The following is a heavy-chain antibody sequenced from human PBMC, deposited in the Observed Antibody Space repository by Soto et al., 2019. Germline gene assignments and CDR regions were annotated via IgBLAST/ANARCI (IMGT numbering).Heavy chain of an antibody. CDR1: RFTFSGYA. CDR3: AKVSSDSLTMIVVEYGFDY. J-gene: IGHJ4*02. CDR2: MSGSGGST. Sequence: GALRLSCAASRFTFSGYAMSWGRQAPGKGLEWVSAMSGSGGSTYYADSVKGRFTISRDNSKHTLYLQMNSLRAEDTAVYYCAKVSSDSLTMIVVEYGFDYWGQGTLVTVSS. V-gene: IGHV3-23*01. D-gene: IGHD3-22*01.